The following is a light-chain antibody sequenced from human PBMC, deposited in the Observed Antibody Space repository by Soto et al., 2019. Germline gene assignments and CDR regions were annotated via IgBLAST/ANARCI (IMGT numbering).Light chain of an antibody. CDR2: WPS. J-gene: IGKJ1*01. V-gene: IGKV4-1*01. CDR3: QQYYTTPVT. CDR1: QTVLHGSNY. Sequence: DIVMTQSPDSLAVSLGERATINCKSSQTVLHGSNYLAWYQQKPGQPPKLLIYWPSTRESGVPDRFSGSGSGTDFTLTISSLQAEDVAVYYCQQYYTTPVTFGKGNKVEIK.